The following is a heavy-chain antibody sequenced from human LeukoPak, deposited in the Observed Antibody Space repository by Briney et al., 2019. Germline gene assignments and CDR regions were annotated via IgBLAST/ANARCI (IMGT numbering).Heavy chain of an antibody. D-gene: IGHD7-27*01. CDR1: GYIFSNYG. Sequence: ASVKVSCKASGYIFSNYGITWVRQAPGHGLEWMGWISGHSGNTNYAQKFQDRATMTTDTSTSTAYMELRSLRFDDTAVYYCARDFAWGSGGAPIDDNWLDPWGQGTLVTVSS. CDR3: ARDFAWGSGGAPIDDNWLDP. J-gene: IGHJ5*02. CDR2: ISGHSGNT. V-gene: IGHV1-18*01.